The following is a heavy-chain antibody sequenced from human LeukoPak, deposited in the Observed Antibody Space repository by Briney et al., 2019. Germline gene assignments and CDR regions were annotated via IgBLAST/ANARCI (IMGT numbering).Heavy chain of an antibody. Sequence: PSETLSLTCTVSGYSISSGYYWGWIRQPPGKGPEWIGSIYHSGSTYYNPSLKSRVTISVDTSKNQFSLKLSSVTAADTAVYYCARWLQTEFDYWGQGTLVTVSS. CDR2: IYHSGST. D-gene: IGHD5-24*01. CDR1: GYSISSGYY. J-gene: IGHJ4*02. V-gene: IGHV4-38-2*02. CDR3: ARWLQTEFDY.